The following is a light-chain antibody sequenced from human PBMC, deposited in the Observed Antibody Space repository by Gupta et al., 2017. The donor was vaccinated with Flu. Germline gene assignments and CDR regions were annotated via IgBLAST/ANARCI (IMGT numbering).Light chain of an antibody. Sequence: ERATLSCRASQSVSSSYLAWYQQKPGQAPRLLIYGASSRATGIPDRFSGSGSGTDFTLTISRLEPEDFAVYYCQQYGSSSYTFGQGTKLEIK. CDR3: QQYGSSSYT. CDR2: GAS. V-gene: IGKV3-20*01. CDR1: QSVSSSY. J-gene: IGKJ2*01.